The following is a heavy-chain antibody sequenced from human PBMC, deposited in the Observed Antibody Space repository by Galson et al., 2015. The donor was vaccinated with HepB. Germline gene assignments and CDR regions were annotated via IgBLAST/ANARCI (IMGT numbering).Heavy chain of an antibody. D-gene: IGHD6-19*01. CDR3: ARDALSSPIAVAGTGVIDY. Sequence: SVKVSCKASGYTFLGCYMHWVRQAPGQGLEWLGWINPNSGGTHYAQKFQGRVTMTRDTSINTAYMELSRLISDDTAVYYCARDALSSPIAVAGTGVIDYWGQGTLVTVSS. V-gene: IGHV1-2*02. CDR1: GYTFLGCY. CDR2: INPNSGGT. J-gene: IGHJ4*02.